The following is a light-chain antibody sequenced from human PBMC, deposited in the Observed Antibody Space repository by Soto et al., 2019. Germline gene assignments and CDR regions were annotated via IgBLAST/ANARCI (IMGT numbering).Light chain of an antibody. CDR3: QQYNRKGT. V-gene: IGKV1-5*03. CDR1: QSISSW. J-gene: IGKJ1*01. Sequence: DIQMTQSPSTLSASVGDRVTITCRANQSISSWLAWYQQKPGKSPKLLIYKASSLESGVPSRFSGSGSGTEFTLTISSLQPDDFATYYCQQYNRKGTFGQGTKVESK. CDR2: KAS.